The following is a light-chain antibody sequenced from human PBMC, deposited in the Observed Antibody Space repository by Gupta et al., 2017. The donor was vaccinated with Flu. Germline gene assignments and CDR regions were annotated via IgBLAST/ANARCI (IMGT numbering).Light chain of an antibody. CDR2: RNN. J-gene: IGLJ3*02. CDR1: SSNIGSNY. V-gene: IGLV1-47*01. Sequence: QSVLTQPPSASGTPGQRRTISCSGSSSNIGSNYVYLYQQVPATAPQLLIFRNNQRPSGVPDRFSGSTSGTSASLAISWLRSEDEADYYCSAWDDSLSGLVFGGGTKLTVL. CDR3: SAWDDSLSGLV.